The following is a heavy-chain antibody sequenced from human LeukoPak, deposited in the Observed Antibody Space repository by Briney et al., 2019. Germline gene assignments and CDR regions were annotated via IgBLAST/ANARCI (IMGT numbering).Heavy chain of an antibody. CDR1: GSTFSNYA. CDR2: IGGSGVGT. J-gene: IGHJ4*02. Sequence: GGSLRLSCAASGSTFSNYAMTWVRQAPGKGLEWVSGIGGSGVGTFYADSVKGRFTISRDNPKNTLYLQMNSLTVEDSALYYCAKSYDSSGYGYWGQGTLVTVSS. CDR3: AKSYDSSGYGY. D-gene: IGHD3-22*01. V-gene: IGHV3-23*01.